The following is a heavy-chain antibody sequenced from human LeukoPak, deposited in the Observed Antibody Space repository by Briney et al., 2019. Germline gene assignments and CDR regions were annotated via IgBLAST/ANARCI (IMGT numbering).Heavy chain of an antibody. Sequence: GGSLRLSCAASGFTFSSYWMSWVRQAPGKGLVWVSRINTDGSSTSYADSVKGRFTISRDNAKNTLYLQMNSLRAEDTAVYYCARWETALVASSYWGQGTLVTVSS. J-gene: IGHJ4*02. CDR3: ARWETALVASSY. V-gene: IGHV3-74*01. D-gene: IGHD1-26*01. CDR2: INTDGSST. CDR1: GFTFSSYW.